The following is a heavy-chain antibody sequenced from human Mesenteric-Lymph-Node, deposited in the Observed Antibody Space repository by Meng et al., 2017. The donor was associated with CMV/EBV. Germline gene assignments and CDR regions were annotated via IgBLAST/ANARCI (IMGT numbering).Heavy chain of an antibody. J-gene: IGHJ4*02. CDR2: ISSSSSTI. V-gene: IGHV3-48*04. CDR3: ARGKWGLHY. D-gene: IGHD1-26*01. CDR1: GFTFSSYS. Sequence: GGSLRLSCAASGFTFSSYSMDWVRQAPGKGLEWVSYISSSSSTIYYADSVKGRFTISRDNAKNSLYLQMNSLRAEDTAVYYCARGKWGLHYWGQGTLVTVSS.